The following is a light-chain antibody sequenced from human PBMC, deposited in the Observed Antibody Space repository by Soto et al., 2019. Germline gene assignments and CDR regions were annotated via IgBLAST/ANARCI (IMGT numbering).Light chain of an antibody. CDR3: QQRSDWPIT. J-gene: IGKJ5*01. CDR1: QSVSRY. Sequence: EVVLTQSPATLSLSPGERATLSCRASQSVSRYLAWYQHKPGQAPRLLIFDASNRATGIPARFSASGSGTDFTLTISSLASEDSAVYYCQQRSDWPITFGQGTRLDIK. V-gene: IGKV3-11*01. CDR2: DAS.